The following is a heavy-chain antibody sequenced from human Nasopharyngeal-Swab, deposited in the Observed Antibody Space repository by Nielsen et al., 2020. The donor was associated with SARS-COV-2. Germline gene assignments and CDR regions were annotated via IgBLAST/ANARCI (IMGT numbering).Heavy chain of an antibody. V-gene: IGHV3-7*01. J-gene: IGHJ3*02. Sequence: GASLKISCAASGFTFSRYWMSWVRQAPGKGLEWVANIKQDGSEKYYVDSVKGRFTISRDNAKNSLYLQMNSLRAEDTAVYYCAARYSSSWWDAFDIWGQGTMVTVSS. CDR1: GFTFSRYW. D-gene: IGHD6-13*01. CDR2: IKQDGSEK. CDR3: AARYSSSWWDAFDI.